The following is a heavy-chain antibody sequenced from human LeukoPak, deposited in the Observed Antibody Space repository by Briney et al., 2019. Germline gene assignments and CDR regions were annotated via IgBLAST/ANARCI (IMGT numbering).Heavy chain of an antibody. CDR1: GYSFTTYW. D-gene: IGHD1-1*01. J-gene: IGHJ4*02. Sequence: GESLKISCEASGYSFTTYWITWVRQMPGKGLEWMAIIYSGDSDTRYSPSFQGQVTISVDKSISTAYLQWSSLKASDTAMYYCARGYYYFDYWGQGTLVTVSS. V-gene: IGHV5-51*01. CDR2: IYSGDSDT. CDR3: ARGYYYFDY.